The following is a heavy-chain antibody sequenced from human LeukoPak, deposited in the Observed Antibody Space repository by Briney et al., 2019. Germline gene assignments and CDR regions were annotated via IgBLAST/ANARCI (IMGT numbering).Heavy chain of an antibody. V-gene: IGHV4-38-2*02. CDR2: IYHSGST. Sequence: TSETLSLTCTVSGYSISSGYYWGWIRQPPGKGLEWIGSIYHSGSTYYNPSLKSRVTISVDTSKNQFSLKLSSVTAADTAVYYCARERIPAVAGSYYFDYWGQGTLVTVSS. CDR1: GYSISSGYY. D-gene: IGHD6-19*01. CDR3: ARERIPAVAGSYYFDY. J-gene: IGHJ4*02.